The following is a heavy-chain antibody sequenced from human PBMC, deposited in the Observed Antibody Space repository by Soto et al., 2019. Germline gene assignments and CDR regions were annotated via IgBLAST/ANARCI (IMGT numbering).Heavy chain of an antibody. J-gene: IGHJ4*02. CDR1: GFTFSSYA. Sequence: GGSLRLSCAASGFTFSSYAMHWVRQAPGKGLEWVAVISYDGSNKYYADSVKGRFTVSRDNSKNTLYLQMNSLRAEDTAVYYCARDAPLYDYQNPPFDYWGQGTLVTVSS. D-gene: IGHD4-17*01. CDR3: ARDAPLYDYQNPPFDY. CDR2: ISYDGSNK. V-gene: IGHV3-30-3*01.